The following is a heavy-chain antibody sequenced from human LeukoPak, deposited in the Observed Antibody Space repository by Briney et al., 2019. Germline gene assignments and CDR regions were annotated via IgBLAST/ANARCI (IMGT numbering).Heavy chain of an antibody. J-gene: IGHJ3*02. CDR2: IKQDGSDK. CDR1: EFTFSTYW. Sequence: GGSLRLSCAASEFTFSTYWMSWVRKAPGKGLEWVANIKQDGSDKFYVDSVKGRFTISRDNAKNSLYLQMNSLRAEDTAMYYCARVYSVRGFDIWGQGTMVTVSS. V-gene: IGHV3-7*01. CDR3: ARVYSVRGFDI. D-gene: IGHD5-18*01.